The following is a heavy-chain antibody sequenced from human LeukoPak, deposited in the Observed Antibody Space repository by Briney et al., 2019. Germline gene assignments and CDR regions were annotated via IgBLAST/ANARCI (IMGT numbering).Heavy chain of an antibody. CDR1: GFTSSSHW. CDR2: INKDGSST. V-gene: IGHV3-74*01. J-gene: IGHJ3*01. D-gene: IGHD3-10*01. Sequence: SGGSLRLSCAASGFTSSSHWMHWVRQAPGKGLVWVSRINKDGSSTDYADSVKGRFTISRDNAKNNLHLQMNSLRAEDTAVYFCTREGPRGNDAFDVWGQGTMVTVSS. CDR3: TREGPRGNDAFDV.